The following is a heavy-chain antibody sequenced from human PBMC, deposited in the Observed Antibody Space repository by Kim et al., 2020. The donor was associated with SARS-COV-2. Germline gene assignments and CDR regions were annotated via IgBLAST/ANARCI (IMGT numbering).Heavy chain of an antibody. J-gene: IGHJ4*02. Sequence: GGSLRLSCAASGFIFSDYYVNWVRQAPGKGLEWVSSISSTSDYIYYADSVRGRFTISRDNAKNSLSLQMNSLRAGDTAVYYCARTKMIRGIMTGWDYWGQGTLVTVSS. D-gene: IGHD3-10*01. CDR2: ISSTSDYI. V-gene: IGHV3-21*01. CDR3: ARTKMIRGIMTGWDY. CDR1: GFIFSDYY.